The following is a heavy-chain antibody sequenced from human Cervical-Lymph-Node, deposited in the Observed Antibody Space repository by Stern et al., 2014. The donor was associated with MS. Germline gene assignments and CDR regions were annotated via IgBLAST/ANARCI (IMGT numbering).Heavy chain of an antibody. V-gene: IGHV3-33*01. J-gene: IGHJ4*02. CDR3: ARDDRTSWYGGIPY. D-gene: IGHD6-13*01. CDR2: SWSDGTKE. Sequence: DQLVESGGGAVQPGRSLRLSCAASGFTFSGYGMYWVRQAPGKGLEWVAISWSDGTKEDYADSVKGRFTISRDNSKNTLYLQMTSLRAEDTAVYYCARDDRTSWYGGIPYWGQGTLVTVSS. CDR1: GFTFSGYG.